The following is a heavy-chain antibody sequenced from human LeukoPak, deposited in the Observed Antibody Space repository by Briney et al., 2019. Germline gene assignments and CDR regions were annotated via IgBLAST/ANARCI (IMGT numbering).Heavy chain of an antibody. CDR3: ARGLRYCTNGVCYSRWIDY. V-gene: IGHV4-34*01. Sequence: SETLSLTCAVYGGSFSGYYWSWIRQPPGKGLEWIGEINHSGSTNYNPPLKSRVTISVDTSKNQFSLKLSSVTAADTAVYYCARGLRYCTNGVCYSRWIDYWGQGTLVTVSS. D-gene: IGHD2-8*01. CDR1: GGSFSGYY. J-gene: IGHJ4*02. CDR2: INHSGST.